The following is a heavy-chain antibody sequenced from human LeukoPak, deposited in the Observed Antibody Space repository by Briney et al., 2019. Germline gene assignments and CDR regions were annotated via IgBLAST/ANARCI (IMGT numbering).Heavy chain of an antibody. CDR1: GFTFSSYA. J-gene: IGHJ4*02. Sequence: GGSLRLSCAASGFTFSSYAMSWVRQAPGKGLEWVSAISGSGGSTYYAGSVKGRFTISRDNSKNTLYLQMNSLRAEDTAVYYCAKELRFLEWLLDGGTFDYWGQGTLVTVSS. D-gene: IGHD3-3*01. V-gene: IGHV3-23*01. CDR3: AKELRFLEWLLDGGTFDY. CDR2: ISGSGGST.